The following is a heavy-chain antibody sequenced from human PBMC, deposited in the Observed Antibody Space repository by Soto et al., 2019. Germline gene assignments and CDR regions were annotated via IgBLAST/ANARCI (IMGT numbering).Heavy chain of an antibody. V-gene: IGHV3-21*06. CDR2: ISSRTDYR. CDR1: GFAVNNGR. CDR3: GREKEDEGSSFLMLYYGVDV. D-gene: IGHD2-8*01. J-gene: IGHJ6*02. Sequence: AGSLRLSCVASGFAVNNGRMTWIRRGPGKGLEWVSSISSRTDYRHYTESVKGRSTISRGHAENSVLLQVSSLRAEDAAVYYCGREKEDEGSSFLMLYYGVDVWGQGTTVTVSS.